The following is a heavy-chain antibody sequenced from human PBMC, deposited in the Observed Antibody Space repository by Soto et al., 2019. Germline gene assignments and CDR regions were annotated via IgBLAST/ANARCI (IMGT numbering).Heavy chain of an antibody. CDR1: GYTFTSYA. Sequence: GASVKVSCKASGYTFTSYAMHWVRQAPGQRLEWMGWINAGNGNTKYSQKFQGRVTITRDTSASTAYMELSSLRSEDTAVYYCAREKAYSYGYWRYFDYWGQGXLVTVYS. J-gene: IGHJ4*02. V-gene: IGHV1-3*01. CDR3: AREKAYSYGYWRYFDY. CDR2: INAGNGNT. D-gene: IGHD5-18*01.